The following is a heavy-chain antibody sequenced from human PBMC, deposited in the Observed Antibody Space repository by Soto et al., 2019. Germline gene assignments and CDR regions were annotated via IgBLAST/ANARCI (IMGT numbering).Heavy chain of an antibody. V-gene: IGHV4-39*01. D-gene: IGHD6-13*01. CDR3: ARQRIVAAGTFVDY. CDR1: GDSINSTSYY. J-gene: IGHJ4*02. Sequence: PSETLSLTCIVSGDSINSTSYYWGWIRQPPGQGLEWIASIYFSGSTYNNPSLKRRLTVSVDTSKSQFSLKLSSVTAADTALYYCARQRIVAAGTFVDYWGQGSLVTVSS. CDR2: IYFSGST.